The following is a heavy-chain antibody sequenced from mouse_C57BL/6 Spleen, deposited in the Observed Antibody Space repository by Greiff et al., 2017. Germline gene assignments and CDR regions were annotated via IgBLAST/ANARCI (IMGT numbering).Heavy chain of an antibody. D-gene: IGHD2-4*01. CDR3: ARYYYEYGDFDY. J-gene: IGHJ2*01. V-gene: IGHV1-82*01. Sequence: QVQLQQSGPELVKPGASVKISCKASGYAFSSSWMNWVKQRPGKGLEWIGRIYPGDGDTNYNGKFKGKATLTADKSSSTAYMQLSSLTSEDSAVYFCARYYYEYGDFDYWGQGTTLTVSS. CDR1: GYAFSSSW. CDR2: IYPGDGDT.